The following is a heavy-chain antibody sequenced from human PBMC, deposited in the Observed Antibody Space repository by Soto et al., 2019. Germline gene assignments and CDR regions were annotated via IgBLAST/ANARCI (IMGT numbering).Heavy chain of an antibody. CDR3: ARVWGGAFDI. Sequence: SETLSLTCTVSGGSISPYYWSWIRQPPGKGLEWVGYIYYAGTTSYNPSLKSRVTISVDTSKNQFSLKLSSVTAADTAVYYCARVWGGAFDIWGQGTMVTVSS. D-gene: IGHD3-10*01. V-gene: IGHV4-59*01. CDR1: GGSISPYY. CDR2: IYYAGTT. J-gene: IGHJ3*02.